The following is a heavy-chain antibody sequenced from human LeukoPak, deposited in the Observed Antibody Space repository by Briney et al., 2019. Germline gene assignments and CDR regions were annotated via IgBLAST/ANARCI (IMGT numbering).Heavy chain of an antibody. CDR1: GFIFSSYA. Sequence: PGGSLRLSCTASGFIFSSYAMGWVRQAPGKGLEWVAVISYDESNKYYADSVKGRFTISRDNAKNSLYLQMNSLRAEDTAVYYCARGRYSSSWYDYWGQGTLVTVSS. D-gene: IGHD6-13*01. CDR3: ARGRYSSSWYDY. J-gene: IGHJ4*02. V-gene: IGHV3-30*03. CDR2: ISYDESNK.